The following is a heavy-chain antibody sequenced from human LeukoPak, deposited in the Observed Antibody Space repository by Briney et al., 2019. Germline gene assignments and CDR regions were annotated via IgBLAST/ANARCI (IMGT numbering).Heavy chain of an antibody. CDR3: ARDRNYYDSSGYYFAN. V-gene: IGHV4-61*08. D-gene: IGHD3-22*01. Sequence: SQTLSLTCTVSGGSISSGGYFWSWIRQPPGKGLEWIGYIYHSGNTNYNPSLKSRVTISVDTSKSQLSLKLNSVTAADTAVYYCARDRNYYDSSGYYFANWGQGTLVTVSS. CDR2: IYHSGNT. CDR1: GGSISSGGYF. J-gene: IGHJ4*02.